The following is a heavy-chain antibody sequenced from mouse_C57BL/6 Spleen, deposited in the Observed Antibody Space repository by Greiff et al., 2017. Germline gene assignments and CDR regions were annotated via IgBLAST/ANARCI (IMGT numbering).Heavy chain of an antibody. J-gene: IGHJ2*01. V-gene: IGHV1-69*01. Sequence: VQLQQPGAELVMPGASVKLSCKASGYTFTSYWMHWVKQRPGQGLEWIGEIDPSDSYTNYNQKFKGKSTLTVDKSSSTAYMQRSSLTSEDSAVYYCARGQLRLPNYFDYWGQGTTLTVSS. CDR2: IDPSDSYT. CDR1: GYTFTSYW. D-gene: IGHD3-2*02. CDR3: ARGQLRLPNYFDY.